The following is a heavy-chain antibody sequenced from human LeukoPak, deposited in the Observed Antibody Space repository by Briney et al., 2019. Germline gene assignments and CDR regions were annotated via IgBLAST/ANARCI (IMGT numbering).Heavy chain of an antibody. D-gene: IGHD3-3*01. CDR3: AKGGIKRFGMVPDWFDP. CDR1: GFTFSNYA. CDR2: IGASGAST. J-gene: IGHJ5*02. V-gene: IGHV3-23*01. Sequence: GGYLSLSCAASGFTFSNYAMSWVRQAPGKGLEWVSSIGASGASTYHADSVKGRFIISRDISKNTLYLQMKSLRAEDTAIYYCAKGGIKRFGMVPDWFDPWGQGTLVTVSS.